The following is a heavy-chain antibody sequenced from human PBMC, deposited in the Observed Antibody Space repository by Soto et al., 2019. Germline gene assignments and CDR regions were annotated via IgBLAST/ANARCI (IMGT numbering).Heavy chain of an antibody. Sequence: QVHLVQSGAEVKEPGASVRLSCRTSGYNFATNAMQWVRQAPGQTFEWLGWNNGGNDDTRYSQKFQARVTRSKDTYANTFYMEMSSLTPEDTAVYYGARGGSMLLEGSHYYHAMDVWGQGTTVTVSS. CDR3: ARGGSMLLEGSHYYHAMDV. J-gene: IGHJ6*02. D-gene: IGHD3-3*01. CDR2: NNGGNDDT. CDR1: GYNFATNA. V-gene: IGHV1-3*01.